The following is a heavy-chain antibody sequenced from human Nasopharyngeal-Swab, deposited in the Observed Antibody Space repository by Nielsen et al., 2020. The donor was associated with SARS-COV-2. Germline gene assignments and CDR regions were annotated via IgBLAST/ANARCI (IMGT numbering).Heavy chain of an antibody. J-gene: IGHJ5*01. CDR2: IKQDGSEQ. D-gene: IGHD3-3*01. CDR3: ARDGLRFLECLAHDS. Sequence: GGSLRLSAEASGFTFRSSWMSWVRQAPGKGLGWVANIKQDGSEQYYVDSVKGRFTISIDNAKNSLYLQMNSLRADYTAVYYCARDGLRFLECLAHDSWGQGTLVTVSS. CDR1: GFTFRSSW. V-gene: IGHV3-7*01.